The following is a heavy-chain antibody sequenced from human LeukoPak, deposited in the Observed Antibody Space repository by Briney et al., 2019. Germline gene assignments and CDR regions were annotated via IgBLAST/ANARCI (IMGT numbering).Heavy chain of an antibody. D-gene: IGHD6-13*01. CDR1: EFTFSFSS. Sequence: GGSLRLSCAASEFTFSFSSMHWVRQAPGKGLEWVAVISHDGNNKYYADSVKGRFTISRDNSKNTLYLQMNSLRAEDTAVYYCAREPRIDSSSWYLAVAGGGNDYWGQGTLVTVSS. CDR2: ISHDGNNK. V-gene: IGHV3-30-3*01. CDR3: AREPRIDSSSWYLAVAGGGNDY. J-gene: IGHJ4*02.